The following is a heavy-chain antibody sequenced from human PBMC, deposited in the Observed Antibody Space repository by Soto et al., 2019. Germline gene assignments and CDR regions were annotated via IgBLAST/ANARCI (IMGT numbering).Heavy chain of an antibody. CDR2: IYYSGST. CDR3: ARENGGNSDY. V-gene: IGHV4-31*03. J-gene: IGHJ4*02. D-gene: IGHD2-15*01. CDR1: GGSISSGGYY. Sequence: SDTLSLSCTVSGGSISSGGYYWSWIRQHPGKGLEWIGYIYYSGSTYYNPSLKSRVTISVDTSKNQFSLKLSSVTAADTAVYYCARENGGNSDYWGQGTLVTGSS.